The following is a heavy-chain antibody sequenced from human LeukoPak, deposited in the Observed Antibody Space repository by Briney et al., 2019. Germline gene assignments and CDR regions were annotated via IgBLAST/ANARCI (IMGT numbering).Heavy chain of an antibody. Sequence: GESLKISCKGFGYSFSNYWSGWLRQMPGKGLEWMGTIYPGDSDTRYSPSFQGQVTISADKSINTAYLQWSSLKASDSAMYYCARRHDNSEWFESWGQGALVTVSS. CDR3: ARRHDNSEWFES. D-gene: IGHD1-1*01. CDR2: IYPGDSDT. V-gene: IGHV5-51*01. CDR1: GYSFSNYW. J-gene: IGHJ5*01.